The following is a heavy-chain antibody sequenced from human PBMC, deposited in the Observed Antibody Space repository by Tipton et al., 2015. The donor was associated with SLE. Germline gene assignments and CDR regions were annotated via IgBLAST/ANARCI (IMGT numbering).Heavy chain of an antibody. J-gene: IGHJ3*02. CDR2: IYPGGTT. D-gene: IGHD1-26*01. CDR1: GGSISNYY. Sequence: TLSLTCTVSGGSISNYYWSWIRQPPGKVLEWIGRIYPGGTTNYNSSLESRLSISLDTSKNQFSLSLTSVTAADTAVYYCARAGATGAFDIWGLGTVVTVSS. CDR3: ARAGATGAFDI. V-gene: IGHV4-4*08.